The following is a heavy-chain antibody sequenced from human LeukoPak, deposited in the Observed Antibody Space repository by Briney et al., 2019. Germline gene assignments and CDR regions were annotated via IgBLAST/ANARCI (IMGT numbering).Heavy chain of an antibody. D-gene: IGHD2-2*01. V-gene: IGHV1-2*02. CDR3: ARDLESDIVVVPAAIGVDY. J-gene: IGHJ4*02. Sequence: GASVKVSCKASGYTFTGYYMHWVRQAPGQGLEWMGWINPNSGGTNYAQKFQGRVTMTRDTSISTAYMELSRLRSDDTAVYYCARDLESDIVVVPAAIGVDYWGQGTLVTVSS. CDR1: GYTFTGYY. CDR2: INPNSGGT.